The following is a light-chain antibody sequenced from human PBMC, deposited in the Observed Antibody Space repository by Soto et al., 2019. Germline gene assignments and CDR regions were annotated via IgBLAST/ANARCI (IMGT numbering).Light chain of an antibody. CDR3: AAWDDSLNGRV. J-gene: IGLJ1*01. Sequence: QSVLTQPPSASGTPGQRVTISCSGSSSNIGSNTVNWYQQLPGTAPKLLIYSNNQRPSGVPDRFSGSKSGTSAPLAISGLQSEEEADYYCAAWDDSLNGRVFGTGTKVTVL. V-gene: IGLV1-44*01. CDR1: SSNIGSNT. CDR2: SNN.